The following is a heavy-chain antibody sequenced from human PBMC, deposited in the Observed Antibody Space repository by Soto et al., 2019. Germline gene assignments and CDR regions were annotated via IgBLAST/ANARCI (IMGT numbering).Heavy chain of an antibody. D-gene: IGHD3-10*01. CDR2: ISGGGDTT. CDR3: AKGRGGSGSLPPRVDF. V-gene: IGHV3-23*01. J-gene: IGHJ4*02. CDR1: GFTFNNYA. Sequence: EVQLLESGGGLVQPGGSLRLSCAASGFTFNNYAMTWVRQAPGKGLEWVSAISGGGDTTSYADSVKGRFTVSRDGSKNPLYRQMSSRRAEDPALYYCAKGRGGSGSLPPRVDFWGQGTLVTVSS.